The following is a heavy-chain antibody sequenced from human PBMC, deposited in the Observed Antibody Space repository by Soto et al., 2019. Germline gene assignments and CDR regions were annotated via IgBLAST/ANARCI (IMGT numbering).Heavy chain of an antibody. CDR2: IYHSGST. CDR1: GGSISSSNW. V-gene: IGHV4-4*02. CDR3: ARDPYSSSWDDYYYGMDV. Sequence: PSETLSLTCAVSGGSISSSNWCSWVRHPPGKGLECIGEIYHSGSTNYNPSLKSRVTISVDKSKNQFSLKLSSVTAAGTAVYYCARDPYSSSWDDYYYGMDVWGQGTTVTVSS. J-gene: IGHJ6*02. D-gene: IGHD6-13*01.